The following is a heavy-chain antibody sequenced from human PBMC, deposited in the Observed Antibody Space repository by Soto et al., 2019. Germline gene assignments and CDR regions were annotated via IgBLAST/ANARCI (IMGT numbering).Heavy chain of an antibody. V-gene: IGHV3-23*01. CDR2: ISGSGGST. Sequence: AGGSLRLSCAASGFTFISYAMSWVRQAPGKGLEWVSAISGSGGSTYYADSVKGRFTISRDNSKNTLYLQMNSLRAEDTAVYYCAKVPPQVGATLYYFDYWGQGTLVTVSS. CDR1: GFTFISYA. J-gene: IGHJ4*02. CDR3: AKVPPQVGATLYYFDY. D-gene: IGHD1-26*01.